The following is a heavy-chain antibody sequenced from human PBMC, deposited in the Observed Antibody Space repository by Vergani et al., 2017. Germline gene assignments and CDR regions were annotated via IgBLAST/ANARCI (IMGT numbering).Heavy chain of an antibody. CDR1: GGSISSSSYY. CDR3: TTDGWIVVVPAAPY. J-gene: IGHJ4*02. Sequence: LQLQESGPGLVKPSETLSLTCTVSGGSISSSSYYWGWIRQPPGKGLEWVGRIKSKTDGGTTDYAAPVKGRFTISRDDSKNTLYLQMNSLKTEDTAVYYCTTDGWIVVVPAAPYWGQGTLVTVSS. CDR2: IKSKTDGGTT. D-gene: IGHD2-2*01. V-gene: IGHV3-15*01.